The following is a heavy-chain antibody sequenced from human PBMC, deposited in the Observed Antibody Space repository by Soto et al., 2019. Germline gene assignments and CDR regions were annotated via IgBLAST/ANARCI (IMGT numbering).Heavy chain of an antibody. Sequence: GPSVNVSCKSSGDIFTGFYMHWVRQAPGQGLEWMGGINPNSGGTNYAQKFQGRVTMTRDTPISTAYMELSRLISDDTAVYYCARRVSSTWSSSYFDYWGQGTLVTV. CDR2: INPNSGGT. J-gene: IGHJ4*02. D-gene: IGHD6-13*01. CDR3: ARRVSSTWSSSYFDY. V-gene: IGHV1-2*02. CDR1: GDIFTGFY.